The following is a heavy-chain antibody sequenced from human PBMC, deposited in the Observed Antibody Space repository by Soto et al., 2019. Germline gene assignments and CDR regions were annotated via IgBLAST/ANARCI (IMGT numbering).Heavy chain of an antibody. J-gene: IGHJ5*02. CDR3: AKNYDLGGGGPNWFDP. V-gene: IGHV3-23*01. CDR2: ISTSGDRT. D-gene: IGHD3-10*01. CDR1: GFTFSTFV. Sequence: EVQLLESGGDLVQPGGSLRLSCAASGFTFSTFVMNWVRQAPGEGLEWLSAISTSGDRTYYADSVKGRFTISRDNSKNTLYLKMTSLRVEDTAIYYWAKNYDLGGGGPNWFDPWGQGTLVTVSS.